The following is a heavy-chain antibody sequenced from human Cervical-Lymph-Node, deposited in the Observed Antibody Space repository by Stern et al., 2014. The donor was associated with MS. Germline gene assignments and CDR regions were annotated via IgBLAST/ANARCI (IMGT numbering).Heavy chain of an antibody. V-gene: IGHV1-2*02. CDR1: GNLYIGNF. D-gene: IGHD2-15*01. CDR2: INPNNGAT. J-gene: IGHJ4*02. CDR3: AREVAAGDFDY. Sequence: VQLVESGAEVKKPGASVKVSCKSPGNLYIGNFIHWVRQAPGQGLELMGWINPNNGATKFAQKFQGRVTVTRDTSISTAYMELSRLRSDDTAVYYCAREVAAGDFDYWGQGTLVTVSS.